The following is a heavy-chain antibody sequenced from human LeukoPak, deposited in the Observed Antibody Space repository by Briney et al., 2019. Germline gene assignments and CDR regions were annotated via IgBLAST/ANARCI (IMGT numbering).Heavy chain of an antibody. J-gene: IGHJ4*02. D-gene: IGHD3-10*01. Sequence: GGSLRLSCAASGFTFSSYEMNWVRQAPGKGLEWVPYISNSGSTKYYADSVKGRFTISRDNAKNSLFLQMNSLRAEDTAVYYCARENIRSGSYELDYWGQGTLVTVSS. V-gene: IGHV3-48*03. CDR3: ARENIRSGSYELDY. CDR1: GFTFSSYE. CDR2: ISNSGSTK.